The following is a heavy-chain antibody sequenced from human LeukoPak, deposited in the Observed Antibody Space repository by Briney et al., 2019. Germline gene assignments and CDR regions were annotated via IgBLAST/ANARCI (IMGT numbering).Heavy chain of an antibody. D-gene: IGHD2-21*02. CDR2: ISSSGSTI. Sequence: GGSLRLSCAASGFTFSDYYMSWIRQAPGKGLEWVSYISSSGSTIYYADSVKGRFTISRDNAKKSLYLQINSLRAEDTAVYFCASAPHAYCGDDCYHSPGDYWGQGTLVTVSS. CDR1: GFTFSDYY. CDR3: ASAPHAYCGDDCYHSPGDY. V-gene: IGHV3-11*04. J-gene: IGHJ4*02.